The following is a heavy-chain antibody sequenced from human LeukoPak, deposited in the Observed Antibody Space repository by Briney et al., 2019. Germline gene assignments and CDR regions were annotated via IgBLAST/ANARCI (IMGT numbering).Heavy chain of an antibody. V-gene: IGHV3-74*01. D-gene: IGHD3-10*01. CDR2: ISSDGSDT. CDR1: GFTFSNYW. J-gene: IGHJ6*02. Sequence: GGSLRLSCAASGFTFSNYWMHWARQAPGKGLVWVSRISSDGSDTTYGDSVKGRFTISRDNAKNSLYLQMNSLRAEDTAVYYCARALYYYGSGSLYGMDVWGQGTTVTVSS. CDR3: ARALYYYGSGSLYGMDV.